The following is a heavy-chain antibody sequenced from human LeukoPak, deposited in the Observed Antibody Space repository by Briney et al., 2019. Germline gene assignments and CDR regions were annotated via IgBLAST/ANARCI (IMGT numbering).Heavy chain of an antibody. Sequence: GSSVKVSCKASGGTFSSYAISWVRQAPGQGLEWMGGIIPIFGTANYAQKFQGRVTITTDESTSTAYMELSSLRSEDTAVYYCAREGRGDGSQEGAFDIWGQGTMVTVSS. CDR3: AREGRGDGSQEGAFDI. J-gene: IGHJ3*02. CDR2: IIPIFGTA. CDR1: GGTFSSYA. V-gene: IGHV1-69*05. D-gene: IGHD5-24*01.